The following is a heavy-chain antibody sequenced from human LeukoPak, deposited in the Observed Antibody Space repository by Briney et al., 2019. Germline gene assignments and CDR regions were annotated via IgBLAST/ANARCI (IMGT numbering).Heavy chain of an antibody. CDR2: IYYSGST. CDR3: ARVWQRNGFDP. J-gene: IGHJ5*02. V-gene: IGHV4-61*01. D-gene: IGHD5-12*01. Sequence: SETLSLTCTVSGGSVSSGSYYWSWIRQPPGKGLGWIGYIYYSGSTNYNPSLKSRVTISVDTSKNQFSLKLSSVTAADTAVYYCARVWQRNGFDPWGQGTLVTVSS. CDR1: GGSVSSGSYY.